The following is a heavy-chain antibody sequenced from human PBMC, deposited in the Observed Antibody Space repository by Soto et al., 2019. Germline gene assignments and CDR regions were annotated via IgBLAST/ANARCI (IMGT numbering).Heavy chain of an antibody. V-gene: IGHV4-31*03. CDR3: ARDADYGGSRGGMDV. D-gene: IGHD4-17*01. Sequence: QVRLEESGPGLVKPSETLSLIGSVSGGSVNNADYFWSWIRHHPEKGREWIGYIYYSGSTRYNPSFKTRATLSIDTSKNRFSRRLNSVTVADTAVYFCARDADYGGSRGGMDVWGRGTTVTVSS. CDR1: GGSVNNADYF. J-gene: IGHJ6*02. CDR2: IYYSGST.